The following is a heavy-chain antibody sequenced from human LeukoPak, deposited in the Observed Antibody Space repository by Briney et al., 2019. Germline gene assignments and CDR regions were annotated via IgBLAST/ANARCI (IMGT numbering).Heavy chain of an antibody. D-gene: IGHD3-3*01. CDR1: GGTFSSYA. Sequence: SVKVSCKASGGTFSSYAISWVRQAPGQGLEWMGGIIPIFGTANYAQKFQGRVTITTDESTSTAYMELSSLRSEDTAVYYCAREILITIFGVVTPDAFDIWGQGTMVTVSS. CDR3: AREILITIFGVVTPDAFDI. J-gene: IGHJ3*02. V-gene: IGHV1-69*05. CDR2: IIPIFGTA.